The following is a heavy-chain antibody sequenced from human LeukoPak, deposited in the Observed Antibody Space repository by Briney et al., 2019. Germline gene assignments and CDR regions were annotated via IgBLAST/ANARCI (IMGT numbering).Heavy chain of an antibody. CDR3: ARQSVTRWYAKNDY. Sequence: KPSQTLSLTRTVSGGSISSGSYYWSWIRQPPGKGLEWIGEINHSGSTNYNPSLKSRVTISVDTSKNQFSLKLSSVTAADTAVYYCARQSVTRWYAKNDYWGQGTLVTVSS. J-gene: IGHJ4*02. V-gene: IGHV4-39*01. CDR1: GGSISSGSYY. CDR2: INHSGST. D-gene: IGHD6-13*01.